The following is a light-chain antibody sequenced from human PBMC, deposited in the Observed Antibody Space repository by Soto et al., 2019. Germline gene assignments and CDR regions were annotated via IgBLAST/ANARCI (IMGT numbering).Light chain of an antibody. CDR2: EVS. CDR1: SSVVGGYSS. J-gene: IGLJ1*01. CDR3: ISYAGSNNYV. Sequence: QSVLTQPPSASGSPGQSVTISCTGTSSVVGGYSSVAWFQHHPGKAPKLMIYEVSKRPSGVPDRFSGSKSGNTVSLTVSGLQAEDEADYYCISYAGSNNYVFGTGTKVTVL. V-gene: IGLV2-8*01.